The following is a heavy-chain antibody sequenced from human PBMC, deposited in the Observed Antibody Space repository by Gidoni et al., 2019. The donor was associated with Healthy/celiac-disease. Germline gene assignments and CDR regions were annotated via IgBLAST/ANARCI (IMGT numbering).Heavy chain of an antibody. Sequence: QVQLQQSGPGLVKPSQTLSLTCAISWYSFSSHSAAWNWIRQSPSRGLEWLGRTYYRSKWYNDYAVSVKSRITINPDTSKNQFSLQLNSVTPEDTAVYYCARAGVGIAAAGWDFDYWGQGTLVTVSS. J-gene: IGHJ4*02. D-gene: IGHD6-13*01. CDR3: ARAGVGIAAAGWDFDY. CDR1: WYSFSSHSAA. CDR2: TYYRSKWYN. V-gene: IGHV6-1*01.